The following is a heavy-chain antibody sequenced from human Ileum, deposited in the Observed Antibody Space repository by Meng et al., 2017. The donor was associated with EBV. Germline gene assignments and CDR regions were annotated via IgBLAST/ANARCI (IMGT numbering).Heavy chain of an antibody. J-gene: IGHJ4*02. CDR2: TYQMSS. CDR3: ARDSSSSAYSPFDY. V-gene: IGHV6-1*01. Sequence: QVQLQQSGPGLLKPSQTLSLPCAISGDSVSSNSVAWNWIRQSPSRGLEWLGRTYQMSSYYAESVKSRITINPDTSKNQFSLQLNSVTPEDTAVYYCARDSSSSAYSPFDYWGQGILVTVSS. D-gene: IGHD3-22*01. CDR1: GDSVSSNSVA.